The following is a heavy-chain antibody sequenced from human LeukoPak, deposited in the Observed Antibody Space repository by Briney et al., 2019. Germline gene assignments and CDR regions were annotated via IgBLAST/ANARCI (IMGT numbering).Heavy chain of an antibody. Sequence: PGGSLRLSCAASGFTFSSYSMNWVRQAPGKGLEWVSYISSSSSTIYYADSVKGRFTISRDNAKNSLYLQMNSLRAEDTAVYYCARDPALRYFDWLPHYDAFDIWGQGTMVTVSS. CDR3: ARDPALRYFDWLPHYDAFDI. V-gene: IGHV3-48*01. D-gene: IGHD3-9*01. J-gene: IGHJ3*02. CDR1: GFTFSSYS. CDR2: ISSSSSTI.